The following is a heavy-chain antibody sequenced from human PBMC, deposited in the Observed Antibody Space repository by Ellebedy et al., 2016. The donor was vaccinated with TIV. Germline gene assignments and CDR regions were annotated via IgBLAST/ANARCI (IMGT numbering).Heavy chain of an antibody. J-gene: IGHJ4*02. D-gene: IGHD2-2*01. CDR3: ARLQYQILSTPPGFDY. V-gene: IGHV4-34*01. CDR1: GVSFRGYY. Sequence: SETLSLTXAVYGVSFRGYYWSWVRQFPGKGLEWIGEINQSGITNYNPSLKSRVTISVDTSKNQFSLKLNSVTAADTAVYYCARLQYQILSTPPGFDYWGQGALVTVSA. CDR2: INQSGIT.